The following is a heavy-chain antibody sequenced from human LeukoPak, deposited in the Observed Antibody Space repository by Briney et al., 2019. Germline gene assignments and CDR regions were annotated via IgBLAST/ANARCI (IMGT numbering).Heavy chain of an antibody. CDR3: ATDKEVYSYGSAYQYYFDY. V-gene: IGHV1-24*01. CDR1: GYTLTELS. J-gene: IGHJ4*02. D-gene: IGHD5-18*01. Sequence: ASVKVSCKVSGYTLTELSMHWVRQAPGKGLEWMGGFDPEDGETIYAQKFQGRVTMTEDTSTDTAYMELSSLRSEDTAVYYCATDKEVYSYGSAYQYYFDYWGQGTLVTVSS. CDR2: FDPEDGET.